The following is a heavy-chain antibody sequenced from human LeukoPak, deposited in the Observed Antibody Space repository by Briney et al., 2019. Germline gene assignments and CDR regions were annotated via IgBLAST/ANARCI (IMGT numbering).Heavy chain of an antibody. D-gene: IGHD1-26*01. CDR3: ARGRSGSYLNLVPRLDFDN. J-gene: IGHJ4*02. CDR1: GDSISPYY. Sequence: PSETLSLTCTVSGDSISPYYWSWIRQPPGKGLEGIGYIFYTGNTNYNPSLNRRVTMSTDTSKNQLSLKPNSVTAADTAVYYCARGRSGSYLNLVPRLDFDNWGQGTLVTVSS. CDR2: IFYTGNT. V-gene: IGHV4-59*01.